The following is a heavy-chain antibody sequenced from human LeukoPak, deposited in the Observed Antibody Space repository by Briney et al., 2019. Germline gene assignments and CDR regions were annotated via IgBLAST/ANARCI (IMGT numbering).Heavy chain of an antibody. Sequence: SVKVSCKASGGTFSSYAISWVRQAPGQGLEWMGGIIPIFGTANYAQKFQGRVTITADESTSTAYMELSSLRSEDTAEYYCARGPDYYWYFDLWGRGTLVTVSS. V-gene: IGHV1-69*01. CDR2: IIPIFGTA. CDR3: ARGPDYYWYFDL. D-gene: IGHD4-11*01. CDR1: GGTFSSYA. J-gene: IGHJ2*01.